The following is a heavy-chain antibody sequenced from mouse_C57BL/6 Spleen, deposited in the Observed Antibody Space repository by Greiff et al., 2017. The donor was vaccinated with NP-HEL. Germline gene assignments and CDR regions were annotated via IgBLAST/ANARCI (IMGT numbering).Heavy chain of an antibody. CDR1: GYTFTSYG. CDR2: IYPRSGNT. Sequence: VKLMESGAELARPGASVKLSCKASGYTFTSYGISWVKQRTGQGLEWIGEIYPRSGNTYYNEKFKGKATLTADKSSSTAYMELRSLTSEDSAVYFCALYGNYNAYWGQGTLVTVSA. V-gene: IGHV1-81*01. CDR3: ALYGNYNAY. D-gene: IGHD2-10*02. J-gene: IGHJ3*01.